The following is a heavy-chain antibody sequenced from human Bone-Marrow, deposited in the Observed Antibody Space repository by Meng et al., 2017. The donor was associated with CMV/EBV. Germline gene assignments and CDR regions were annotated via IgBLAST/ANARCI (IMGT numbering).Heavy chain of an antibody. D-gene: IGHD3-3*01. V-gene: IGHV3-7*01. CDR3: ARIGVGTASFYYYGMDV. J-gene: IGHJ6*02. Sequence: GGSLRLSCTASGSTFGTYWMSWVRQAPGKGLEWVANIKQGGSQKYYADSAKGRFTISRDNAKNSLYLQMNSLRVEDTAVYYCARIGVGTASFYYYGMDVWGQGTTVTVSS. CDR2: IKQGGSQK. CDR1: GSTFGTYW.